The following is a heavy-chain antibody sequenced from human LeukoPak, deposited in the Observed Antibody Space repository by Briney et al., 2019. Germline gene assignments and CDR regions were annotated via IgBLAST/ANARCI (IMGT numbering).Heavy chain of an antibody. CDR2: ISYDGSNK. J-gene: IGHJ4*02. Sequence: GGSLRLSCAASGFTFSSYGMHWVRQAPGKGLEWAAVISYDGSNKYYADSVKGLFTISRDNSKNTLYLQMNSLRAEDTAVYYCAKNRWGIAAAAFDYWGQGTLVTVSS. CDR1: GFTFSSYG. D-gene: IGHD6-13*01. V-gene: IGHV3-30*18. CDR3: AKNRWGIAAAAFDY.